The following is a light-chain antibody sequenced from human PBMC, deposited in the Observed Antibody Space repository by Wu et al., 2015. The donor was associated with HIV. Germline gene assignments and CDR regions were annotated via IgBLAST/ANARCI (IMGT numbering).Light chain of an antibody. J-gene: IGKJ1*01. CDR3: QQYNNWPPGT. Sequence: EIVMTQSPATLSVSPGERATLSCRASQSVSSNLAWYQQKPGQAPRLLIYGASTRATGIPARFSGSGSGTEFTLTISSTQSEDFAVYYCQQYNNWPPGTFGQGTKVEIK. CDR2: GAS. V-gene: IGKV3-15*01. CDR1: QSVSSN.